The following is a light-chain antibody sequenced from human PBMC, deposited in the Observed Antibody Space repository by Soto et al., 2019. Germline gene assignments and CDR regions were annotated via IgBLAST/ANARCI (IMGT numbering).Light chain of an antibody. CDR3: QQYDNLLPYT. CDR1: QDISNY. CDR2: DAS. Sequence: DLQMTQSPSSLSASVGDRVTITCQASQDISNYLNWYQQKPGKAPKLLIYDASNLETGVPSRFSGSGSGTYFTCTISSLQPEDIATYYCQQYDNLLPYTFGQGTKLEIK. J-gene: IGKJ2*01. V-gene: IGKV1-33*01.